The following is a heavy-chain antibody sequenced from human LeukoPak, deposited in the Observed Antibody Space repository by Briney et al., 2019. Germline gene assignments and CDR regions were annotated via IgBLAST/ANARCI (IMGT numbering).Heavy chain of an antibody. V-gene: IGHV1-69*05. J-gene: IGHJ4*02. D-gene: IGHD3-3*01. CDR2: IIPIFGTA. Sequence: SVKVSCKASGYTFTSYYMHWVRQAPGQGLEWMGGIIPIFGTANYAQKFQGRVTITTDESTSTAYMELSSLRSEDTAVYYCAREAENFWSGYFTFDYWGQGTLVTVSS. CDR1: GYTFTSYY. CDR3: AREAENFWSGYFTFDY.